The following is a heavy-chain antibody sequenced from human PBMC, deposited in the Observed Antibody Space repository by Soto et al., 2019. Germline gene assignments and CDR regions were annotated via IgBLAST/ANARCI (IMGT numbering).Heavy chain of an antibody. Sequence: ETLSVTCSVYGGSFSGYYWSWIRQPPGKGLEWIGEINHSGSTNYNPSLKSRVTISVDTSKNQFSLKLSSVTAEDTAVYYCARGHLTRPPVYWGQGTLVTVYS. J-gene: IGHJ4*02. CDR3: ARGHLTRPPVY. V-gene: IGHV4-34*01. CDR2: INHSGST. CDR1: GGSFSGYY.